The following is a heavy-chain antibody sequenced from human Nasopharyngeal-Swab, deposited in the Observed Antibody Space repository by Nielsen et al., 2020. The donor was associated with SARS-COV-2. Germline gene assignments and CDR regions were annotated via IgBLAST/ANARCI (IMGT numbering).Heavy chain of an antibody. J-gene: IGHJ4*02. D-gene: IGHD3-22*01. CDR3: ASSPLDSNDYYYGFDY. CDR2: VSYDGRNK. V-gene: IGHV3-30*04. CDR1: GFTFSSYA. Sequence: GESLKISCAASGFTFSSYAMSWVRQAPGKGLERVAVVSYDGRNKYYADSVKGRFTISRDNSKNTLYLQMNSLRAEDTAVYYCASSPLDSNDYYYGFDYWGQGTLVTVSS.